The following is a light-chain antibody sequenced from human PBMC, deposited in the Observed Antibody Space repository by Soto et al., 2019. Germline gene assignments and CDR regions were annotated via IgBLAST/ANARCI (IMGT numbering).Light chain of an antibody. CDR3: QQRPNWPRGT. J-gene: IGKJ2*01. Sequence: EIVLTQSPGTLSLSPGERATLSCRATQSVSNNYLAWYQRKPGQAPRLLIYDASKRAAGIPARFSGSGSGTDFTLTIGSLLPEDSAVYYCQQRPNWPRGTFGQGTKLEIK. CDR2: DAS. CDR1: QSVSNNY. V-gene: IGKV3D-20*02.